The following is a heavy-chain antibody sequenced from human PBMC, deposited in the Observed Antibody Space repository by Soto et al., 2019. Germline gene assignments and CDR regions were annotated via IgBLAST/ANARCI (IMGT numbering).Heavy chain of an antibody. J-gene: IGHJ6*03. V-gene: IGHV1-2*04. Sequence: GASVKVSCKASGYTFTGYYMHWVRQAPGQGLEWMGWINPNSGGTNYAQKFQGWVTMTRDTSISTAYMELSRLRSDDTAVYYCARDRSSSISINLPGGLYYYYMDVWGKGTTVTVSS. D-gene: IGHD6-13*01. CDR3: ARDRSSSISINLPGGLYYYYMDV. CDR1: GYTFTGYY. CDR2: INPNSGGT.